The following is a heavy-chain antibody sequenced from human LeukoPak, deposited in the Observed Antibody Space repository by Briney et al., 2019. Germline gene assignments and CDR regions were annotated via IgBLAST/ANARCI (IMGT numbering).Heavy chain of an antibody. CDR3: ARDLYSRPFDY. J-gene: IGHJ4*02. CDR1: GYTFTTYG. V-gene: IGHV1-18*01. D-gene: IGHD6-13*01. Sequence: ASVKVSCKASGYTFTTYGISWVRQAPGQGLEWMGWISAYNGNTNYAQKFQGRVTMTTDTSTTTAYMELRSLTSDDTAVYYCARDLYSRPFDYWGQGTLVTVSS. CDR2: ISAYNGNT.